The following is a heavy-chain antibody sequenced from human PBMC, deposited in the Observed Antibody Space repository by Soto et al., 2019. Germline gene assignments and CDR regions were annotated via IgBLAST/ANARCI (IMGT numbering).Heavy chain of an antibody. V-gene: IGHV3-33*01. CDR1: GFTFSSYG. D-gene: IGHD3-3*01. Sequence: SLRLSCAASGFTFSSYGMHWVRQAPGKGLEWVAVIWYDGSNKYYADSVKGRFTISRDNSKNTLYLQMNSLRAEDTAVYYCARANNYDFWSGYFLYYYYGMDVWGQGTTVTVSS. CDR3: ARANNYDFWSGYFLYYYYGMDV. CDR2: IWYDGSNK. J-gene: IGHJ6*02.